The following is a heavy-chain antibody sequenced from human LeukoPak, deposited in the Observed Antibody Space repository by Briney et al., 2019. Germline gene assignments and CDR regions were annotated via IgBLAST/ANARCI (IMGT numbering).Heavy chain of an antibody. Sequence: GESLKISCKGSGYSFTSYWIGWVCQMPGKGLEWMGIIYPGDSDTRYSPSFQGQVTISADKSISTAYLQWSSLKASDTAMYYCARGASGTGPPVVDYYYYYGMDVWGQGTTVTVSS. CDR3: ARGASGTGPPVVDYYYYYGMDV. V-gene: IGHV5-51*01. CDR2: IYPGDSDT. CDR1: GYSFTSYW. D-gene: IGHD1-1*01. J-gene: IGHJ6*02.